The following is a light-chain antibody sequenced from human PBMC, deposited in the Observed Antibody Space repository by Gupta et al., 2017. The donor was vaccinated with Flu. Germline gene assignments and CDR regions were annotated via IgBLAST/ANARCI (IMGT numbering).Light chain of an antibody. J-gene: IGLJ1*01. V-gene: IGLV2-14*01. CDR2: EVT. CDR1: GIRCCNY. Sequence: GIRCCNYGCWYHQLACKAPKPITYEVTNRPSRVSTRFSGSKSGNTASLTVSSLQAEAEAEYFCSSYATTNTLVFGSGT. CDR3: SSYATTNTLV.